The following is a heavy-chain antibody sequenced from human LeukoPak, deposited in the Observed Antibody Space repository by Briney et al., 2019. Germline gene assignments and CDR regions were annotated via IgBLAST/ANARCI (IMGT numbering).Heavy chain of an antibody. J-gene: IGHJ6*02. Sequence: ASVKVSCKASGYTFTSYDINWVRQATGQGLEWMGWMNPNSGNTGYAQKFQGRVTMTRNTSISTAYMELSSLRSEDTAVYYCARTEQWLVPLYYYYGMDVWGQGTTVTVS. V-gene: IGHV1-8*01. CDR2: MNPNSGNT. CDR3: ARTEQWLVPLYYYYGMDV. D-gene: IGHD6-19*01. CDR1: GYTFTSYD.